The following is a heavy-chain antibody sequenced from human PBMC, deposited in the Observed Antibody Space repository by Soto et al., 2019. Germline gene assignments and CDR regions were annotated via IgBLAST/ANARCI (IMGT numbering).Heavy chain of an antibody. V-gene: IGHV3-23*01. J-gene: IGHJ4*02. CDR2: ISASGSTT. CDR3: ARRPDTVATTLTAADY. CDR1: GFTFSTFA. Sequence: VQLLESGGGLVQPGGSLRLSCAASGFTFSTFAMTWVRQAPGKGLEWLSHISASGSTTFYADSVKGRFTISRDNSKTTVYLQMNNLRAEDTALYFCARRPDTVATTLTAADYWGQGTRVTVSS. D-gene: IGHD1-1*01.